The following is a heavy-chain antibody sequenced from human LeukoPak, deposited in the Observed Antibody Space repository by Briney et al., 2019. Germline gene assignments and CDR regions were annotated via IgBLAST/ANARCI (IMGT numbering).Heavy chain of an antibody. CDR3: PRGGRGYGMDV. Sequence: PGGSLRLSCAASGFTFSSYEINWVRQAPGKGLVWVSSISGSGSTENYADSVTGRFTIYRDNAKDSLFLQMNSQRGEDTAVYYCPRGGRGYGMDVWGQGTTVTVSS. CDR2: ISGSGSTE. J-gene: IGHJ6*02. V-gene: IGHV3-48*03. CDR1: GFTFSSYE.